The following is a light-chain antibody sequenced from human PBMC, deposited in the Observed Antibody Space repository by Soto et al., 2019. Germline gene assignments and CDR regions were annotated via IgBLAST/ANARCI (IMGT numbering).Light chain of an antibody. CDR2: YAS. Sequence: DIQMTQSPSTLSASAGHRFTITCRACQSISSWLAWYQQQAGKAPKPLTYYASSLESGVPSRFSGSGSGTDFTLTISSLPPEDFETYYCQQSYSNPRAFGQGTRLEIK. V-gene: IGKV1-39*01. CDR3: QQSYSNPRA. CDR1: QSISSW. J-gene: IGKJ5*01.